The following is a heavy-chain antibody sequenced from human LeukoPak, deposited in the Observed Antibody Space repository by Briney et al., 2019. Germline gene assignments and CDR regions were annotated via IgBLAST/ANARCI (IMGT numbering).Heavy chain of an antibody. CDR3: ARGLRAYFDY. CDR1: GYSISSGYY. CDR2: IYYSGST. Sequence: SETLSLTCTVSGYSISSGYYWSWIRQPPGKGLEWIGYIYYSGSTNYNPSLKSRVTISVDTSKNQFSLKLSSVTAADTAVYYCARGLRAYFDYWGQGTLVTVSS. V-gene: IGHV4-61*01. J-gene: IGHJ4*02. D-gene: IGHD3-16*01.